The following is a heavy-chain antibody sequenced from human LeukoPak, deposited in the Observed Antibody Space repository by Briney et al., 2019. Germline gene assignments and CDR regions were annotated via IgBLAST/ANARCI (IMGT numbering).Heavy chain of an antibody. J-gene: IGHJ6*02. CDR3: AKSRSSVTTVHYGMDV. CDR2: ISGSGTTT. V-gene: IGHV3-23*01. D-gene: IGHD4-17*01. CDR1: GFTFNNNA. Sequence: PGGSLRLSCAASGFTFNNNAMNWVRQAPGKGLEWVSSISGSGTTTYYADSVKGRFTISRDNSKNTLYLQMNSLSADDTAVYYCAKSRSSVTTVHYGMDVWGQGTTVTVSS.